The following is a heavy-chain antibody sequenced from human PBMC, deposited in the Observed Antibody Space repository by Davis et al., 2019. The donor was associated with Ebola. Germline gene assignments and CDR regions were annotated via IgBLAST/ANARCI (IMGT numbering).Heavy chain of an antibody. CDR2: ISYDGSNK. Sequence: GESLKISCAASGFTFSSYAMHWVRQAPGKGLEWVAVISYDGSNKYYADSVKGRFTISRDNSKNTLYLQMNSLRAEDTAVYYCAKDTSFSGDDAFDIWGQGTMVTVSS. V-gene: IGHV3-30-3*01. CDR1: GFTFSSYA. J-gene: IGHJ3*02. D-gene: IGHD3-10*01. CDR3: AKDTSFSGDDAFDI.